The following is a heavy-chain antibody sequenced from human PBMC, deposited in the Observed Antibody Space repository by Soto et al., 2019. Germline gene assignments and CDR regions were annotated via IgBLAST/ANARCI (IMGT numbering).Heavy chain of an antibody. D-gene: IGHD3-10*01. CDR2: IYYSRST. J-gene: IGHJ5*02. CDR3: ARSTMVRGGRFDP. V-gene: IGHV4-59*08. Sequence: PETLSLTCPVSGGSLSSYYWSWLRQPPGKGLEWIGYIYYSRSTNYNPSLKSRDTISVDTSKNQFSLKLSSVTAADTAVYYCARSTMVRGGRFDPWGQGTLVTVSS. CDR1: GGSLSSYY.